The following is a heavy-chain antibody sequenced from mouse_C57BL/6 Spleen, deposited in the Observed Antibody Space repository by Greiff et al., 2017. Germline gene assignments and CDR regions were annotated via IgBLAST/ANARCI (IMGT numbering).Heavy chain of an antibody. J-gene: IGHJ4*01. CDR1: GFTFSDYG. CDR2: ISSGSSTI. Sequence: EVMLVESGGGLVKPGGSLKLSCAASGFTFSDYGMHWVRQAPEKGLEWVAYISSGSSTIYYADTVKGRFTISRDNAKNTLFLQMTSLRSEDTAMYYCAKDDSRYGYYAMDYWGQGTSVTVSS. CDR3: AKDDSRYGYYAMDY. D-gene: IGHD1-1*01. V-gene: IGHV5-17*01.